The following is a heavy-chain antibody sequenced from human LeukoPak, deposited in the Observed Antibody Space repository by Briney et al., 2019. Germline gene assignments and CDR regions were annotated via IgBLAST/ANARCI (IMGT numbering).Heavy chain of an antibody. CDR1: GFTFSSYW. D-gene: IGHD3-16*01. CDR2: IKQDGSEK. CDR3: AREGGGYYFDY. Sequence: PGGCLRLSCAASGFTFSSYWMSWVRQAPGKGLEWEANIKQDGSEKYYVDSVKGRFTISRDNAKNSLYLQVNSLRAEDTAVYYCAREGGGYYFDYWGQGTLVTVSS. V-gene: IGHV3-7*01. J-gene: IGHJ4*02.